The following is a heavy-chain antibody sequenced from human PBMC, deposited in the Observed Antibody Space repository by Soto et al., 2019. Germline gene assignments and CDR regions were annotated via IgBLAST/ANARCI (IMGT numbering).Heavy chain of an antibody. CDR1: GFTFSSYG. CDR3: ATEDYCGGYADTYQN. Sequence: GGSLRLSCAASGFTFSSYGLHWLRQAPGKGLEWVAVISQDGSNKIYEDSVKGRFTISRDNPKSTLYLQMNSLRAEDTAVYFCATEDYCGGYADTYQNWGQGTLVTVSS. D-gene: IGHD3-16*01. J-gene: IGHJ1*01. CDR2: ISQDGSNK. V-gene: IGHV3-30*04.